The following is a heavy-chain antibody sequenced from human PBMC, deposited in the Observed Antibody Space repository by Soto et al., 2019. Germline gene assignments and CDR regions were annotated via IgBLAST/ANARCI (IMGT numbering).Heavy chain of an antibody. CDR1: GLSIRRGVYY. V-gene: IGHV4-31*11. D-gene: IGHD5-18*01. Sequence: TLAFTCAVCGLSIRRGVYYCSLVCQNPRGGLEWIGNIYYSGNTYYNPSLKSRLTISVDTSKNQFSLNLSSVTAADTAVYYCARDRLMATAGTARHYFGLDVWGQGTTVS. CDR3: ARDRLMATAGTARHYFGLDV. CDR2: IYYSGNT. J-gene: IGHJ6*02.